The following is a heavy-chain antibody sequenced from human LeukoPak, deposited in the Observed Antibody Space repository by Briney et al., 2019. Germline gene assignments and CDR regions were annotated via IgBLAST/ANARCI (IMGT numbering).Heavy chain of an antibody. Sequence: PEGSLRLSCAASGFTFSGYSMNWVRQAPGKGLEWVSSISSSSSFIYYADSVKGRFTISRDNAKNSLYLQMNSLRAEDTAVYYCARGGYSYGTLDYWGQGTLVTVSS. V-gene: IGHV3-21*01. J-gene: IGHJ4*02. CDR3: ARGGYSYGTLDY. CDR2: ISSSSSFI. D-gene: IGHD5-18*01. CDR1: GFTFSGYS.